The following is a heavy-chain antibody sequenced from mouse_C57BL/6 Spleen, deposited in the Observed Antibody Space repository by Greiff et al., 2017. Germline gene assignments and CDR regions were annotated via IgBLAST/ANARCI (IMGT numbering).Heavy chain of an antibody. CDR3: ARSPMVTTGYFDY. J-gene: IGHJ2*01. V-gene: IGHV1-64*01. Sequence: QVQLQQPGAELVKPGASVKLSCKASGYTFTSYWMHWVKQRPGQGLEWIGMIHPNSGSTNYNEKFKSKATLTVDKSSSTAYMQLSSLTSEVSAVYYCARSPMVTTGYFDYWGQGTPLTVSS. CDR1: GYTFTSYW. D-gene: IGHD2-2*01. CDR2: IHPNSGST.